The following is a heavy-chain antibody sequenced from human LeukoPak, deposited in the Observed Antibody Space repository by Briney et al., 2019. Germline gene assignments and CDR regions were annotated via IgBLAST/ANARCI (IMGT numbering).Heavy chain of an antibody. CDR3: ARDFFYSSSFQAYYFDY. V-gene: IGHV4-38-2*02. J-gene: IGHJ4*02. Sequence: SETLSLTCTVSGYSISSGYYWGWIRQPPGKGLEWIGSIYHSGSTYYNPSLKSRVTISVDTSKNQFSLKLSSVTAADTAVYYCARDFFYSSSFQAYYFDYWGQGTLVTVSS. D-gene: IGHD6-6*01. CDR2: IYHSGST. CDR1: GYSISSGYY.